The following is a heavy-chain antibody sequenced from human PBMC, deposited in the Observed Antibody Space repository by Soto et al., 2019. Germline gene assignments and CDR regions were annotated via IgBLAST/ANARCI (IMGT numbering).Heavy chain of an antibody. CDR2: IKEDGSEK. Sequence: GSLRLSCAASGFTFSTYWMSWVRQAPGKGLEWVANIKEDGSEKYYVDSVEGRFTISRDNAKNSLYLQMNSLRAEDTAVYYCARGWGYFDSSGFPYLYAMDVWGQGTTVTVSS. V-gene: IGHV3-7*01. CDR1: GFTFSTYW. D-gene: IGHD3-22*01. J-gene: IGHJ6*02. CDR3: ARGWGYFDSSGFPYLYAMDV.